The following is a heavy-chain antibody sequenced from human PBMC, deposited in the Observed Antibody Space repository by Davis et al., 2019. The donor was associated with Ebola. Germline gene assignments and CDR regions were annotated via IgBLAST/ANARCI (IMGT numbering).Heavy chain of an antibody. D-gene: IGHD4-23*01. CDR3: TTGVYGGYAFDI. CDR1: GYTFTGDY. V-gene: IGHV1-2*02. J-gene: IGHJ3*02. Sequence: ASVKVSCKASGYTFTGDYMHWVRQAPGQGLEWMGWISPNSGATTYAQRFQGRVTMTRETSINTAYMGLRRLRSDDTALYYCTTGVYGGYAFDIWGLGTLVTVSS. CDR2: ISPNSGAT.